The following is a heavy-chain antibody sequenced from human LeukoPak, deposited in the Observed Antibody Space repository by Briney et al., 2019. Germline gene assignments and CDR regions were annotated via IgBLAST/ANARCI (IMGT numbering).Heavy chain of an antibody. J-gene: IGHJ4*02. CDR2: IYYSGST. Sequence: SETLSLTCTVSGGSISSYYWGWIRQPPGKGLEWIGSIYYSGSTYYNPSLKSRVTISVDTSKNQFSLKLSSVTAADTAVYYCARLTGGVAAAWGQGTLVTVSS. CDR1: GGSISSYY. V-gene: IGHV4-39*01. CDR3: ARLTGGVAAA. D-gene: IGHD6-13*01.